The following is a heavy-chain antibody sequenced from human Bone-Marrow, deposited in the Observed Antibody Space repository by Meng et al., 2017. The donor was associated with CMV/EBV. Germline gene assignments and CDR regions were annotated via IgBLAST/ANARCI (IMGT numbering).Heavy chain of an antibody. Sequence: ASVKVSCKASGYTFTGYYMHWVRQAPGQGLEWMGWINPNSGGTNYAQKFQGRVTMTRDTSISTAYMELSRLRSDDTAVYYCARNPDYYDSSGYYMGGSNWFDPWGQGTRVTCSS. V-gene: IGHV1-2*02. CDR2: INPNSGGT. CDR3: ARNPDYYDSSGYYMGGSNWFDP. D-gene: IGHD3-22*01. CDR1: GYTFTGYY. J-gene: IGHJ5*02.